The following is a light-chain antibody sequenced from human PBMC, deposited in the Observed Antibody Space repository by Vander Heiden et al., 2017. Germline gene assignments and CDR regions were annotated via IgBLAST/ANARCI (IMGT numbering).Light chain of an antibody. CDR1: SSDVGGYNY. CDR2: DVS. Sequence: QSALTQPASVSGSPVPSITISCTGTSSDVGGYNYVSWYQQHPGKAPKLMIYDVSNRPSGVSNRFSGSKSGNTASLTISGLQAEDEADYYCSSYTSSIPYVFGTGTKVTVL. CDR3: SSYTSSIPYV. V-gene: IGLV2-14*01. J-gene: IGLJ1*01.